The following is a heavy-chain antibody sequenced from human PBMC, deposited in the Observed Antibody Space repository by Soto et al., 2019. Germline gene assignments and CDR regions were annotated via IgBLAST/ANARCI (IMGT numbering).Heavy chain of an antibody. J-gene: IGHJ4*02. D-gene: IGHD6-19*01. V-gene: IGHV1-2*02. Sequence: ASVKVSCKASGYTFTGYYMHWVRQAPGQGLEWMGWINPNSGGTNYAQKFQGRVTMTRDTSISTAYMELSRLRSDDTAVYYCARERAVAGTCFDYWGQGTLVTVCS. CDR3: ARERAVAGTCFDY. CDR1: GYTFTGYY. CDR2: INPNSGGT.